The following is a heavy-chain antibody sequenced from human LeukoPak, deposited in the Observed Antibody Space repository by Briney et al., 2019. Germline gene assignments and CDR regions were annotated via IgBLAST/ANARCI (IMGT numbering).Heavy chain of an antibody. CDR1: GFIFSDYY. V-gene: IGHV4-34*01. CDR3: ARGLLPRRMDSSSWYFRHREKGINWFDP. D-gene: IGHD6-13*01. J-gene: IGHJ5*02. Sequence: PGGSLRLSCAASGFIFSDYYMSWIRQPPGKGLEWIGEINHSGSTNYNPSLKSRVTISVDTSKNQFSLKLSSVTAADTAVYYCARGLLPRRMDSSSWYFRHREKGINWFDPWGQGTLVTVSS. CDR2: INHSGST.